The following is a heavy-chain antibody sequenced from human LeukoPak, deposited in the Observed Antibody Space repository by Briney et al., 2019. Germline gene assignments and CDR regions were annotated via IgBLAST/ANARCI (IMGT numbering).Heavy chain of an antibody. CDR3: ARGGVSVGGNFDY. Sequence: GRSLRLSCAASGFTFSSYGMHWVRQAPGKGLEWVAVISYDGSNKYYADSVKGRFTISRDNANNSLFLQMNSLRAEDTAVYYCARGGVSVGGNFDYWGQGALVTVSS. V-gene: IGHV3-30*03. CDR2: ISYDGSNK. J-gene: IGHJ4*02. D-gene: IGHD4-23*01. CDR1: GFTFSSYG.